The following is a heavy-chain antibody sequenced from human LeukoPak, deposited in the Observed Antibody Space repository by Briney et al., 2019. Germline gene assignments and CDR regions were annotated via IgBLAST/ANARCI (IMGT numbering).Heavy chain of an antibody. CDR1: GGSISSGTYF. CDR2: VYYTGTT. Sequence: ASETLSLTCTVSGGSISSGTYFWGWIRQSPGKGLEWIGSVYYTGTTYYNPSLKSRVSISVDTSKNQFSLKLSSVTAADTAVYYCARGLRYCSGGSCLPYYYYMDVWGKGTTVTVSS. J-gene: IGHJ6*03. D-gene: IGHD2-15*01. CDR3: ARGLRYCSGGSCLPYYYYMDV. V-gene: IGHV4-39*07.